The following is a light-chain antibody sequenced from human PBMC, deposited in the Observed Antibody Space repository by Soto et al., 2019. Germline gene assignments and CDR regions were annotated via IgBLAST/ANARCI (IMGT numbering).Light chain of an antibody. CDR1: QSVSSSY. J-gene: IGKJ2*01. CDR2: GAS. V-gene: IGKV3-20*01. Sequence: EIVLTQSPGTLSVSPGERATLSCRASQSVSSSYLAWYQQKPGQAPRLLIYGASSRATGIPDRFSGSGSGTDFTLTISRLEPEDFVVYYCQQYGSSPRYTFGQGTKLEIK. CDR3: QQYGSSPRYT.